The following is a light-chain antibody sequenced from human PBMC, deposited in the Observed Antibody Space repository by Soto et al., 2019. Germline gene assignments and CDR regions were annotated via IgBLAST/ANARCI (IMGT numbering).Light chain of an antibody. J-gene: IGKJ1*01. CDR1: QGIRHD. V-gene: IGKV1-6*01. CDR3: LQDYNYPWT. CDR2: AAS. Sequence: AIQMTQSPSFLSASVGVRVTITCRARQGIRHDLGWYQQKPGKVPNLLIYAASRVKSGVPFRFSGSGSGTEVTLTISSLQPEDCATYDCLQDYNYPWTLGQGTKGEI.